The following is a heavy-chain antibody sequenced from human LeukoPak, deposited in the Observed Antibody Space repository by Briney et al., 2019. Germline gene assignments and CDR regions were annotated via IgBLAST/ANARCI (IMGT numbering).Heavy chain of an antibody. D-gene: IGHD2-15*01. V-gene: IGHV3-23*01. Sequence: GGSLRLSCAASGFTFGGFAMSWVRQAPGKGLEWVSSISSAAHNTYYADSVKGRFTISRDNSKNTLYLQMNSLRAEDTAIYYCAKGKAVVGAAGPDYWGQGTMVTVSS. J-gene: IGHJ4*02. CDR3: AKGKAVVGAAGPDY. CDR1: GFTFGGFA. CDR2: ISSAAHNT.